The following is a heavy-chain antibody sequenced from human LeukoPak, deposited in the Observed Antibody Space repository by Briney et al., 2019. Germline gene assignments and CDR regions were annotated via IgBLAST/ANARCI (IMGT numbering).Heavy chain of an antibody. CDR2: ISTTSSYI. D-gene: IGHD6-19*01. CDR1: GFTFSSYS. J-gene: IGHJ4*02. V-gene: IGHV3-21*01. Sequence: GGSLRLSCAASGFTFSSYSMNWVRQAPGKGLEWVSSISTTSSYIYYADSVKGRFTISRDNAKNSLYLQMNSLRAEDTAVYYCVRATYSSGWSLNYYFDYWGQGTLVAVSS. CDR3: VRATYSSGWSLNYYFDY.